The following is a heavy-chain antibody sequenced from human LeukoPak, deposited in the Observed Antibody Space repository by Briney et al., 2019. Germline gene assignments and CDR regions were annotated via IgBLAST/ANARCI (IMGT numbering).Heavy chain of an antibody. Sequence: SETLSLTCTVSRGSVTSYYWSWIRQPPGKGLEWIGDVYFSGDTKYNPSLQSRATISLDTSQNQFSLRLRSVTAADTAVYYCARGVSGSYWDWFDPWGQGTLVTVSS. CDR3: ARGVSGSYWDWFDP. CDR2: VYFSGDT. V-gene: IGHV4-59*02. J-gene: IGHJ5*02. CDR1: RGSVTSYY. D-gene: IGHD1-26*01.